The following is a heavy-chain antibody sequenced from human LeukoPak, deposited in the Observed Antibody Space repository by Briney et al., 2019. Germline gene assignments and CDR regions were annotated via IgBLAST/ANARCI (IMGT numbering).Heavy chain of an antibody. CDR3: AREVRGVISYYFDY. CDR2: IYYSGST. J-gene: IGHJ4*02. D-gene: IGHD3-10*01. CDR1: GGSISSYY. V-gene: IGHV4-59*12. Sequence: PSETLSLTCTVSGGSISSYYWSWIRQPPGKGLEWIGYIYYSGSTNYNPSLKSRVIISVDTSKNQFSLKLSSVTAADTAVYYCAREVRGVISYYFDYWGQGTLVTVSS.